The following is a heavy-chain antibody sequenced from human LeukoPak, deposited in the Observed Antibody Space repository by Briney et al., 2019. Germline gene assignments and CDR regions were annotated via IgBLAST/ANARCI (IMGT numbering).Heavy chain of an antibody. CDR1: GFTFSNAW. Sequence: GGSLRLSCAASGFTFSNAWMSWVRQAPGKGLEWVAFIRFDGSNKYYADSVKGRFTISRDNSKNTLYLQMNSLRAEDTAVYYCAGDSDYWGQGTLVTVSS. V-gene: IGHV3-30*02. CDR3: AGDSDY. J-gene: IGHJ4*02. CDR2: IRFDGSNK.